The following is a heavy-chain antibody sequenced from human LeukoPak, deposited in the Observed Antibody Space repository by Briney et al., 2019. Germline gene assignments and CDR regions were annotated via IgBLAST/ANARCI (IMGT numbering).Heavy chain of an antibody. CDR1: GFTFSSYS. CDR2: ISSSSTI. Sequence: GGSLRLSCAASGFTFSSYSMNWVRQAPGKGLEWVSYISSSSTIYYADSVKGRFTISRDNAKNSLYLQMNSLRAEDTAVYYCARIHIPDIVVVVAANTFDYWGQGTLVTVSS. J-gene: IGHJ4*02. CDR3: ARIHIPDIVVVVAANTFDY. V-gene: IGHV3-48*01. D-gene: IGHD2-15*01.